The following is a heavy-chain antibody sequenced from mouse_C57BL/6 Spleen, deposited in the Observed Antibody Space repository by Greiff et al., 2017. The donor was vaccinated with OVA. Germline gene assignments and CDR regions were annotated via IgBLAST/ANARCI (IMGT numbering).Heavy chain of an antibody. CDR1: GFSLTSYG. CDR2: IWSGGST. D-gene: IGHD1-1*01. CDR3: ARKTVVARDYAMDY. Sequence: VQLQQSGPGLVQPSQSLSITCTVSGFSLTSYGVHWVRQSPGKGLEWLGVIWSGGSTDYNAAFISRLSISKDNSKSQVVFKMNSLQADDTAIYYCARKTVVARDYAMDYWGQGTSVTVSS. J-gene: IGHJ4*01. V-gene: IGHV2-2*01.